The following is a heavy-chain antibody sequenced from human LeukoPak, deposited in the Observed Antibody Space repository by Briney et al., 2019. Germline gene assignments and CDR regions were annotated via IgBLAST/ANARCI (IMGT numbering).Heavy chain of an antibody. CDR2: ITSSDGST. D-gene: IGHD2-15*01. Sequence: GGSLRLSCAASGFTFNSYAMSWVRQAPGKGLDWVSSITSSDGSTYYADSVKGRFTISRDNSKNTLYLQMNSLRAEDTAVYYCATPPIVVVVAATPAWFDPWGQGTLVTVSS. CDR1: GFTFNSYA. J-gene: IGHJ5*02. V-gene: IGHV3-23*01. CDR3: ATPPIVVVVAATPAWFDP.